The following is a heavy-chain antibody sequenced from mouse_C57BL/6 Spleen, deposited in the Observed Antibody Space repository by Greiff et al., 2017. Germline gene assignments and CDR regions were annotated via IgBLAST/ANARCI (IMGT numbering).Heavy chain of an antibody. V-gene: IGHV5-4*01. D-gene: IGHD5-5*01. CDR1: GFTFSSYA. CDR2: ISDGGSYT. J-gene: IGHJ2*01. Sequence: EVQGVESGGGLVKPGGSLKLSCAASGFTFSSYAMSWVRQTPEKRLEWVATISDGGSYTYYPDNVKGRFTISRDNAKNNLYLQMSHLKSEDTAMYYCARLPNYFDYWGQGTTLTVSS. CDR3: ARLPNYFDY.